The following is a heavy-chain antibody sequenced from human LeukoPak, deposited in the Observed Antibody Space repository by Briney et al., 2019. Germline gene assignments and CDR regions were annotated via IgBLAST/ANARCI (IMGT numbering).Heavy chain of an antibody. D-gene: IGHD3-22*01. CDR1: GYTLTELS. J-gene: IGHJ4*02. CDR2: FDPEDGET. CDR3: ARAGNYYDSSGYSPFDY. V-gene: IGHV1-24*01. Sequence: GASVKVSCKVSGYTLTELSMHWVRQAPGKGLEWMGGFDPEDGETIYAQKFQGRVTMTEDTSTDTAYMELSSLRSEDTAVYYCARAGNYYDSSGYSPFDYWGQGTLVTVSS.